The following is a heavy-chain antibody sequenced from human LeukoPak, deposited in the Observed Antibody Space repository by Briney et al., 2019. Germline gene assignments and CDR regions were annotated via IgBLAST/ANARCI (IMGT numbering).Heavy chain of an antibody. CDR2: INSDGSST. V-gene: IGHV3-74*01. D-gene: IGHD1-26*01. CDR3: AREVGAMNWFDP. Sequence: GGSLRLSCAASGFTFSSYWMHWVRQAPGKGLGWVSRINSDGSSTSYADSVKGRFTISRDNAKNTLYLQMNSLRAEDTAVYYCAREVGAMNWFDPWGQGTLVTVSS. J-gene: IGHJ5*02. CDR1: GFTFSSYW.